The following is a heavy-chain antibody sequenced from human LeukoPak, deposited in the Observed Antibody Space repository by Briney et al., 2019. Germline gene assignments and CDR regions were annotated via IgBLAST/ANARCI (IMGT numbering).Heavy chain of an antibody. J-gene: IGHJ5*02. V-gene: IGHV3-23*01. CDR2: ISGSGGST. CDR1: GFTFSSNA. D-gene: IGHD6-19*01. CDR3: AKDTRSPGVPGAGPKNWFDP. Sequence: GGSLRLSCAASGFTFSSNAMSWVRQAPGKGLEWVSTISGSGGSTYYADSVKGRFTVSRDNSKNTVYLQMNSLRAEDTAVYYCAKDTRSPGVPGAGPKNWFDPWGQGTLVTVSS.